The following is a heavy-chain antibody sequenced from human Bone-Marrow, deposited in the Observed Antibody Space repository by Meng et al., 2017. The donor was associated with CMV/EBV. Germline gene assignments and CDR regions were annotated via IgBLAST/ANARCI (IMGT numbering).Heavy chain of an antibody. V-gene: IGHV3-21*01. D-gene: IGHD2-2*01. CDR1: GFTFSSYS. Sequence: GESLKISCAASGFTFSSYSMNWVRQAPGKGLEWVSSISSSSSYIYYADSVKGRFTISRDNSKNTLYLQMNSLRAEDTAVYYCAKPDELLSDYYYGMDVWGQGTTVTVSS. J-gene: IGHJ6*02. CDR3: AKPDELLSDYYYGMDV. CDR2: ISSSSSYI.